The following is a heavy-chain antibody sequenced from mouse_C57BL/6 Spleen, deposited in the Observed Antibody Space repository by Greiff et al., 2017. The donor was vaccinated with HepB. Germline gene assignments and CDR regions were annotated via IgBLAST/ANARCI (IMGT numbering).Heavy chain of an antibody. CDR2: IYPGDGDT. D-gene: IGHD1-1*01. CDR3: ARDPYYCSSSYDY. J-gene: IGHJ2*01. Sequence: VKLQESGPELVKPGASVKISCKASGYAFSSSWLNWVKQRPGKGLEWIGRIYPGDGDTNYNGKFKGKATLTADKSSSTAYMQLSSLTSEDSAVYFCARDPYYCSSSYDYWGQGTTLTVSS. V-gene: IGHV1-82*01. CDR1: GYAFSSSW.